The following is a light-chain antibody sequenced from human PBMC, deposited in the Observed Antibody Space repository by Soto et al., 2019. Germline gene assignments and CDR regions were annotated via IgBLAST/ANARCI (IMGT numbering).Light chain of an antibody. J-gene: IGLJ3*02. CDR1: SSDVGGDDS. CDR3: SSDTNGGTWV. Sequence: QSALTQPASVSASPGQAITISCTGTSSDVGGDDSVSWYQQHPGKAPKLMIYEVSNRPSGISDRFSGSKSGNTAALTIFGLQAEDEAVYNCSSDTNGGTWVFGGGTKLPS. CDR2: EVS. V-gene: IGLV2-14*01.